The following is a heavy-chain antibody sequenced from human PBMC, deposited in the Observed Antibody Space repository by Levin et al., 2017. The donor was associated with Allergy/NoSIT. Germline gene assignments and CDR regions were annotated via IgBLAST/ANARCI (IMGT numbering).Heavy chain of an antibody. CDR1: GFSLTTAGVG. V-gene: IGHV2-5*02. J-gene: IGHJ4*02. Sequence: SGPTLVKPTQTLTLTCTFSGFSLTTAGVGVGWIRQPPGQALEWLALIYWDDDKRYSPSLKSRLTITKDTSKNQVVLTMTNMDPVDTATYYCARDVNVLMVRVFDYWGQGTLVTVSA. CDR3: ARDVNVLMVRVFDY. CDR2: IYWDDDK. D-gene: IGHD2-8*01.